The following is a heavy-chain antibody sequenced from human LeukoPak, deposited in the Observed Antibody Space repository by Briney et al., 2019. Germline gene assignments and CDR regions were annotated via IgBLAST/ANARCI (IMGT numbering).Heavy chain of an antibody. CDR3: VKNGWLDY. CDR2: ISTSGDST. V-gene: IGHV3-11*06. CDR1: GFTLGDYA. D-gene: IGHD6-19*01. Sequence: GGSLRLSSTASGFTLGDYATSWARQAPGKGLEWVAYISTSGDSTKYADSVEGRFTISRDNAENSLYLLMNSLRVEDTAVYYCVKNGWLDYGGQGILVTVSS. J-gene: IGHJ4*02.